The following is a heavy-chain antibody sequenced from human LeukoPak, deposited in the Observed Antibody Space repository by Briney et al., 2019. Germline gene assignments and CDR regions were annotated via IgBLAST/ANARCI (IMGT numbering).Heavy chain of an antibody. CDR1: GGSISSGDYY. V-gene: IGHV4-30-4*01. D-gene: IGHD3-22*01. CDR2: MYYSGST. J-gene: IGHJ5*02. Sequence: SQTLSLTCTVSGGSISSGDYYWSWIRQPPGKGLEWIAYMYYSGSTYCNPSLKSRVTMSADTSKNQLSLKLSSVTAADTAVYYCARPYYYDSRIDPWGQGILVTVSS. CDR3: ARPYYYDSRIDP.